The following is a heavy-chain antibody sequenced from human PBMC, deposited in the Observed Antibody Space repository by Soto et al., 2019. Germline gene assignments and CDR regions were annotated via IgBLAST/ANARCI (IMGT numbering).Heavy chain of an antibody. V-gene: IGHV3-21*01. Sequence: GGSLRLSCVVSGFTFNNYGINWVRQAPGKGLEWVSTVSKSDYTYYSDSVKGRFTISRDNARNSVSLQMNTLRAEDTAVYYCAREDSIIIPAVSDFWGQGTLVTVSS. CDR1: GFTFNNYG. D-gene: IGHD2-2*01. CDR2: VSKSDYT. J-gene: IGHJ4*02. CDR3: AREDSIIIPAVSDF.